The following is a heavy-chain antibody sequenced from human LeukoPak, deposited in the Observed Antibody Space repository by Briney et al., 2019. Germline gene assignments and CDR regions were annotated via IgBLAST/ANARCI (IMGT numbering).Heavy chain of an antibody. CDR1: GFTFSTYA. Sequence: PGGSLRLSCAASGFTFSTYAMSWVRQAPGKGLEWVSTISGSGSSTYYADSVKGRFTISRDNAKNTLYLQMNSLRADDTAVYYCARALAVAGTGGFDPWGQGTLVTVSS. CDR3: ARALAVAGTGGFDP. CDR2: ISGSGSST. D-gene: IGHD6-19*01. V-gene: IGHV3-23*01. J-gene: IGHJ5*02.